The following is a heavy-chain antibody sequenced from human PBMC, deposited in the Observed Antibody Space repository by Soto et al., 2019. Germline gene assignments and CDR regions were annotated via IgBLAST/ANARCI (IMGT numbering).Heavy chain of an antibody. Sequence: GASVKVSCKASGYTFTSYGISWVRQAPGQGLEWMGWISAYNGNTNYAQKLQGRVTISRDNSKNTLYLQMNSLRAEDTAVYYCAKVGPDPPRPAPVYYGMDVWGQGTTVTVSS. CDR2: ISAYNGNT. CDR1: GYTFTSYG. CDR3: AKVGPDPPRPAPVYYGMDV. D-gene: IGHD2-15*01. J-gene: IGHJ6*02. V-gene: IGHV1-18*01.